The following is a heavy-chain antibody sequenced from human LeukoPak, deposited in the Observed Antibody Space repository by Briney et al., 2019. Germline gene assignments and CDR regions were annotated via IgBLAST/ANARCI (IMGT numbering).Heavy chain of an antibody. J-gene: IGHJ2*01. CDR2: IYSDGST. CDR1: GFTVNNNY. Sequence: GGSLRLSCAASGFTVNNNYMSWVRQAPGEGLEWVSVIYSDGSTYYADSVKGRFTISRDNSKNTLYLQMNSLRAEDTAVYYCAKDIGQFWYFDLWGRGTLVTVSS. CDR3: AKDIGQFWYFDL. V-gene: IGHV3-66*02. D-gene: IGHD5-12*01.